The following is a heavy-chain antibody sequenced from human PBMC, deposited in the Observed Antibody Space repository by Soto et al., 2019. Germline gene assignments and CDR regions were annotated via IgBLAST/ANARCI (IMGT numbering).Heavy chain of an antibody. CDR2: INSDGSVS. Sequence: EVQLVESGGGLVQPGGSLRLSCVASGFTFSNYWMYWVRQAPGEGLVWVSRINSDGSVSSYADSVKGRLTISRDNVKNPLYLQMDSLRADDTAVYYCARGDCVGGTCYSLAGSFYYYMDVWGKGTTVTVFS. CDR1: GFTFSNYW. CDR3: ARGDCVGGTCYSLAGSFYYYMDV. V-gene: IGHV3-74*01. J-gene: IGHJ6*03. D-gene: IGHD2-15*01.